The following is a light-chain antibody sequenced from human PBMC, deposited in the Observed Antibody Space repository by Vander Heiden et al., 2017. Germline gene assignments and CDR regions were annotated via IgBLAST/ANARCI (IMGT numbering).Light chain of an antibody. V-gene: IGLV2-23*02. CDR3: CSYARSSSWV. Sequence: QSALTQPASVSGSPGQSITISCTGTSSDVGNYNVVSWYQQHPDKAPKLMIYEVNKRPSGVSDRFSGSKSGNTASLTISGLQAEDEADYYCCSYARSSSWVFGGGTKLTVL. CDR2: EVN. CDR1: SSDVGNYNV. J-gene: IGLJ3*02.